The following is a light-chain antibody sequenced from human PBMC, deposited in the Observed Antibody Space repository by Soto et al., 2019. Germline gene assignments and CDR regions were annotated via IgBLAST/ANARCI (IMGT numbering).Light chain of an antibody. CDR2: DAS. J-gene: IGKJ1*01. Sequence: EIVLTQSPGTLSLSPGERATLSFRASQSVISTYLAWYQQKPGQAPRLLIYDASTRAAGIPDRFSGSGSGTDFTLTISRLEAEDFAVYYCHQYASSPWTFGQGAKVEIK. CDR3: HQYASSPWT. CDR1: QSVISTY. V-gene: IGKV3-20*01.